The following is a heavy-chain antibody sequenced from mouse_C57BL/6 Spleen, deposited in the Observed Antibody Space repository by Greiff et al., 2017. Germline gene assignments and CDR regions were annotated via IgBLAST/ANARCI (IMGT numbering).Heavy chain of an antibody. CDR1: GYTFTDYY. V-gene: IGHV1-26*01. J-gene: IGHJ4*01. D-gene: IGHD3-2*02. CDR2: INPNNGGT. CDR3: AGEDSSGPYAMDY. Sequence: EVQLQQSGPELVKPGASVKISCKASGYTFTDYYMNWVKQSHGKSLEWIGDINPNNGGTSYNQKFKGKATLTVDKSSSTAYMELRSLTSEDSAVYYCAGEDSSGPYAMDYWGQGTSVTVSS.